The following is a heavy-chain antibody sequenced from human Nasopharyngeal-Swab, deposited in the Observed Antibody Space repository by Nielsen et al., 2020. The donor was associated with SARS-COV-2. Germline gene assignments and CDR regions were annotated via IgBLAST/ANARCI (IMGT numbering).Heavy chain of an antibody. CDR1: GYTFTSYD. Sequence: ASVKVSCKASGYTFTSYDINWVRQATGQGLEWMGWMNPNSGNSGYTQKFQGRVTMTRDTSTSTVYMELSSLRSEDTAVYYCARGAIVVVVAATHFDYWGQGTLVTVSS. J-gene: IGHJ4*02. CDR2: MNPNSGNS. CDR3: ARGAIVVVVAATHFDY. V-gene: IGHV1-8*01. D-gene: IGHD2-15*01.